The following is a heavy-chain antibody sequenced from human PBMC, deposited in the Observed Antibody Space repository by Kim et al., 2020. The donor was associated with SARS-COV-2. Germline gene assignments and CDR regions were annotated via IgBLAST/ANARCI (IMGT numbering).Heavy chain of an antibody. V-gene: IGHV3-15*01. CDR2: GGTT. J-gene: IGHJ4*02. D-gene: IGHD2-15*01. CDR3: TTDYVVVY. Sequence: GGTTDYAAPVKGRFTISRDDSKNTLYLQMNSLKTEDTAVYYCTTDYVVVYWGQGTLVTVSS.